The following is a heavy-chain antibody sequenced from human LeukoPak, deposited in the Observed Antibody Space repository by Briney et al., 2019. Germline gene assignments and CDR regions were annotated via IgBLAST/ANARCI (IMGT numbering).Heavy chain of an antibody. CDR1: GGSISSSSYY. Sequence: SETLSLTCTVSGGSISSSSYYWGWIRQPPGKGLEWIGNIYYRGSTYYNPSLKSRVTISVDTSKNQFSLKLSSVTAADTAVYYCARSDYYGSGSYLYFDSWGQGTLVTVSS. J-gene: IGHJ4*02. CDR2: IYYRGST. V-gene: IGHV4-39*07. CDR3: ARSDYYGSGSYLYFDS. D-gene: IGHD3-10*01.